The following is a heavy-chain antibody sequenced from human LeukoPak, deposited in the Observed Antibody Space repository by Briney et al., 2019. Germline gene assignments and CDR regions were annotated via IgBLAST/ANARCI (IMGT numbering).Heavy chain of an antibody. J-gene: IGHJ3*02. CDR1: GYTFTSYG. V-gene: IGHV1-18*04. D-gene: IGHD1-1*01. Sequence: GASVKVSCKASGYTFTSYGISWVRQAPGQGLEWMGWISAYNGNTNYAQKLQGRVTMTTDTSMSTAYMELRSLRSDDTAVYYCAARGGATGTTQGDAFDIWGQGTMVTVSS. CDR2: ISAYNGNT. CDR3: AARGGATGTTQGDAFDI.